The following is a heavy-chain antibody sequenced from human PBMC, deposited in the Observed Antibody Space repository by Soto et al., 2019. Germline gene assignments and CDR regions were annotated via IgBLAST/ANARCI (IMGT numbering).Heavy chain of an antibody. V-gene: IGHV4-59*08. Sequence: SETLSLTCTVSGGSISSYYWSWIRQPPGKGLEWIGYIYYSGSTNYNPSLKSRVTISVDTSKNQFSLKLSSVTAADTAVYYCASSPFLRIVPRSFAYWGQGALVTVSS. CDR2: IYYSGST. J-gene: IGHJ4*02. CDR1: GGSISSYY. CDR3: ASSPFLRIVPRSFAY. D-gene: IGHD2-2*01.